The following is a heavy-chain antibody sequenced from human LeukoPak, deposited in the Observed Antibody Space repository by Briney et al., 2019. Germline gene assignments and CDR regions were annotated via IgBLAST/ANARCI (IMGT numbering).Heavy chain of an antibody. J-gene: IGHJ5*02. V-gene: IGHV4-39*01. Sequence: PSETLSLTCTVSGGSISSSSYYWGWIRQPPGKGLEWIGSIYYSGSTYYNPSLKSRVTISVDTSKNQFSLKLSSVTAADTAVYYCARGPLIAVAGDWFDPWGQGTLVTVSS. CDR2: IYYSGST. CDR1: GGSISSSSYY. CDR3: ARGPLIAVAGDWFDP. D-gene: IGHD6-19*01.